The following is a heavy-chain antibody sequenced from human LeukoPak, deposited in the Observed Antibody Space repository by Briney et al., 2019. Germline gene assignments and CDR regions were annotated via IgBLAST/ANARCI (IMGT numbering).Heavy chain of an antibody. CDR2: ISSSSSYI. D-gene: IGHD3-10*01. CDR3: ARQYYYGSGSYSPFDY. Sequence: GGSLRLSCAASGFTFSSYSMNWVRQAPGKGLEWVSSISSSSSYIYYADSVKGRFTISRDNAKNSLYLQMNSLRAEDTAVYYCARQYYYGSGSYSPFDYWGQGTLVTVSS. J-gene: IGHJ4*02. V-gene: IGHV3-21*01. CDR1: GFTFSSYS.